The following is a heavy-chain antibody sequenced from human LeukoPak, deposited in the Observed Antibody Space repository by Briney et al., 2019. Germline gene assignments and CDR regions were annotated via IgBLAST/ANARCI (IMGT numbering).Heavy chain of an antibody. V-gene: IGHV3-23*01. D-gene: IGHD3-9*01. J-gene: IGHJ4*02. CDR1: GFTFSSYA. CDR2: ITGSGGST. CDR3: AIAFGWFAAPYFDY. Sequence: GGSLRLSCAASGFTFSSYAMSWVRQAPGKGLELVSAITGSGGSTCYADSVKGRFTISRDNFKNTLYLQMNSLRAEDTAVYYCAIAFGWFAAPYFDYWGQGTLVTVSS.